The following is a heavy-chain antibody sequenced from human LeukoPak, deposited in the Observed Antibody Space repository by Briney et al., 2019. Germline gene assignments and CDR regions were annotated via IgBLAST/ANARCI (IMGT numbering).Heavy chain of an antibody. J-gene: IGHJ4*02. D-gene: IGHD2-15*01. V-gene: IGHV4-59*01. CDR3: ARGRYCSGGSCFDY. CDR1: GGSISSYY. CDR2: IYYSGST. Sequence: SETLSLTCTVSGGSISSYYWSWIRQPPGKGLEWIGYIYYSGSTNYNPSLKSRVTISVDTSKNQFSLKLSSVTAADTAVYYCARGRYCSGGSCFDYWGQGTLVTVSS.